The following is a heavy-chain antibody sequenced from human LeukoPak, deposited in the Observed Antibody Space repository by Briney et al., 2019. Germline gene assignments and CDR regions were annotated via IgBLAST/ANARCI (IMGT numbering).Heavy chain of an antibody. J-gene: IGHJ4*02. CDR2: IYYSGST. V-gene: IGHV4-39*07. D-gene: IGHD6-19*01. CDR1: GGSISSSSYY. Sequence: SETLSLTCTVSGGSISSSSYYWGWIRQPPGKGLEWIGSIYYSGSTYYNPSLKSRVTISVDTSKNQFSLKLSSVTAADTAVYYCARLTGIAVAGLFDYWGQGTLVTVSS. CDR3: ARLTGIAVAGLFDY.